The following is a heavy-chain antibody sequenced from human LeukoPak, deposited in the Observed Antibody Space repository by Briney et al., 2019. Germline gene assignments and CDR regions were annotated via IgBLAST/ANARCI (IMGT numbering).Heavy chain of an antibody. CDR1: GFTFKKYD. Sequence: GGSLRLSCAASGFTFKKYDVTWVRQAPGKGLEWVSGIRASGGATYYADSVKGRFNISRDNSKNSLYLQMNSLRAEDTAVYYCAKITDYGDYEDYWGQGTLVTVSS. D-gene: IGHD4-17*01. CDR2: IRASGGAT. CDR3: AKITDYGDYEDY. V-gene: IGHV3-23*01. J-gene: IGHJ4*02.